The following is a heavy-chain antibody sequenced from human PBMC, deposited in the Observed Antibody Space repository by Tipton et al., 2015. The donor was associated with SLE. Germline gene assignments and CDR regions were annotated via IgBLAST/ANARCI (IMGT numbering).Heavy chain of an antibody. CDR2: LYYTGST. D-gene: IGHD2-21*02. CDR3: TRDAGGDTAFVYYFDD. Sequence: TLSLTCTVSGASISSFYWSWIRQPPGKGLEWIGYLYYTGSTTYNPSLKSRATTLVDTSKNQFSLKLSSVTAADTAVYYCTRDAGGDTAFVYYFDDWGQGTLVTVSA. V-gene: IGHV4-59*12. CDR1: GASISSFY. J-gene: IGHJ4*02.